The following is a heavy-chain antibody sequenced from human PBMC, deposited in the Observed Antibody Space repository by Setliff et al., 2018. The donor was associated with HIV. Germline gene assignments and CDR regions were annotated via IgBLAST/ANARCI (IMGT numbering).Heavy chain of an antibody. CDR1: GFTFSSYG. D-gene: IGHD5-18*01. Sequence: GGSLRLSCAASGFTFSSYGMHWVRQAPGKGLEWVAVIWSDGSNKYYADSVKGRFTISRDNSKNTLYLQMNSLRAEDTAVYYCAKESPRAGYSVFDYWGQGTLVTVS. J-gene: IGHJ4*02. V-gene: IGHV3-33*06. CDR3: AKESPRAGYSVFDY. CDR2: IWSDGSNK.